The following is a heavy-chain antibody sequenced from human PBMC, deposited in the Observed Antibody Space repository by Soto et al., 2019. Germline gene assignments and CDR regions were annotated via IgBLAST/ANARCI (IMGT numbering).Heavy chain of an antibody. CDR1: GGSISSSNYY. D-gene: IGHD1-1*01. CDR2: MYYSGNT. Sequence: QLQLQESGPGLVKPSETLSLTCIVSGGSISSSNYYWAWVRQPPGKGLEWIGSMYYSGNTYYNASRKSRVTISVDTSKSQFFLELSSVTAADTAIYYCSTTTGYWGQGILVSVSS. V-gene: IGHV4-39*01. CDR3: STTTGY. J-gene: IGHJ4*02.